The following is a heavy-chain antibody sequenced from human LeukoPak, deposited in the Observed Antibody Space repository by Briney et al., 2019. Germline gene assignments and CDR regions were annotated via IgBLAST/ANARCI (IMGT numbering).Heavy chain of an antibody. Sequence: GGSLRLSCAASGFSFTNYWMHWVRQAPGKGLVWVSHINSDGSATRYADSVKGRFTISRNNARNSLYLQMNSLRADDTAVYYCARDPQQVNHYYYGMDVWGQGTTVIVSS. CDR3: ARDPQQVNHYYYGMDV. J-gene: IGHJ6*02. V-gene: IGHV3-74*01. D-gene: IGHD6-13*01. CDR1: GFSFTNYW. CDR2: INSDGSAT.